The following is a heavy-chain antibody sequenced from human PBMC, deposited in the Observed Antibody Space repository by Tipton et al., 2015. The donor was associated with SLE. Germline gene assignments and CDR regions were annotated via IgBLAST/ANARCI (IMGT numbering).Heavy chain of an antibody. CDR1: GVSITSGGYY. CDR3: ARQDFWSGYPSY. Sequence: TLSLTCTVSGVSITSGGYYWTWIRQHPGKALEWIGYVYYSGSTYYNPSLKSRVIMSVDTSNNQFSLKLTSVTAADTAVYYCARQDFWSGYPSYWGQGPLVTVSS. V-gene: IGHV4-31*03. D-gene: IGHD3-3*01. CDR2: VYYSGST. J-gene: IGHJ4*02.